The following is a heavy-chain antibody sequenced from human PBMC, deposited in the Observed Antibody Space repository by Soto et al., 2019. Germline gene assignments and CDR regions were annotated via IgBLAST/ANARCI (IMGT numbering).Heavy chain of an antibody. CDR1: EFTFSHYG. CDR3: ARDDEYSGNGMDV. Sequence: QVQLVESGGGVVQPASSLRLSCAASEFTFSHYGMHWVRQAPGKGLEWVAVILNDGSNRYHAESVKDRFTISRDNSKNTLYLQMNSRRAEETAVYYCARDDEYSGNGMDVWGQGTTVTVS. V-gene: IGHV3-33*01. J-gene: IGHJ6*02. CDR2: ILNDGSNR. D-gene: IGHD3-10*01.